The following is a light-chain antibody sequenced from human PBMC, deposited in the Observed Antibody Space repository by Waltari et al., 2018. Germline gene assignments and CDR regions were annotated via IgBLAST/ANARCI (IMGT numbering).Light chain of an antibody. Sequence: QSVLTQPPSVSGAPGQRVTISCTGSSSNIGAGYDVHWYQQLPGTAPKLLIYGASDRPSGVPDRFSGSKSGTSASLAITVLQAEDEADYYGQSYDSSLSEVFGGGTKLTVL. CDR2: GAS. J-gene: IGLJ3*02. V-gene: IGLV1-40*01. CDR3: QSYDSSLSEV. CDR1: SSNIGAGYD.